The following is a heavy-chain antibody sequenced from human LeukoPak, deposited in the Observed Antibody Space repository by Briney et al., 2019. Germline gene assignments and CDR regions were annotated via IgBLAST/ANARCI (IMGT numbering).Heavy chain of an antibody. CDR1: GFTFSDYD. J-gene: IGHJ5*02. CDR3: ARLRVPHRAAAASDL. V-gene: IGHV3-21*01. CDR2: ITTTSSYI. Sequence: GGSLRLSCAASGFTFSDYDMDWVRQAPGKGLEWVSSITTTSSYIYYADSVKGRFTISRDNAKNSLYLQMNSLRDEDTALYYCARLRVPHRAAAASDLWGQGTLVSVS. D-gene: IGHD6-13*01.